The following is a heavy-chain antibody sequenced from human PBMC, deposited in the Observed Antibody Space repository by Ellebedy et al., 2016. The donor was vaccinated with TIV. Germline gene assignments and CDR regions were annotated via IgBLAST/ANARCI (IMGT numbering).Heavy chain of an antibody. CDR1: GYTFTSYY. CDR3: AREGPSYIVVVVAATPTVGDY. CDR2: INPSGGST. V-gene: IGHV1-46*01. Sequence: ASVKVSXXASGYTFTSYYMHWVRQAPGQGLDWMGIINPSGGSTSYAQKFQGRVTMTRDTSTSTVYMELSSLRSEDTAVYYCAREGPSYIVVVVAATPTVGDYWGQGTLVTVSS. J-gene: IGHJ4*02. D-gene: IGHD2-15*01.